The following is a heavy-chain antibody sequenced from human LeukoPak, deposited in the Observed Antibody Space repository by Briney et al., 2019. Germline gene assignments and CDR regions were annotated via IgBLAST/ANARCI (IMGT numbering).Heavy chain of an antibody. J-gene: IGHJ3*02. CDR2: IYYSGST. V-gene: IGHV4-59*08. CDR3: ARLVPNRGYYDDAFDI. D-gene: IGHD3-22*01. Sequence: SETLSLTCTVSGGSISSYYWSWIRQPPGKGLEWIGYIYYSGSTNYNPSLKSRVTISVDTSKNQFSLKLSSVTAADTAVYYCARLVPNRGYYDDAFDIWGQGTMVTVSS. CDR1: GGSISSYY.